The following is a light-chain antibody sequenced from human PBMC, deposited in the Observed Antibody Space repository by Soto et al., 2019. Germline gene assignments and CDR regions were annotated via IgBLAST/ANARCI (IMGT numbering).Light chain of an antibody. Sequence: AIRMTQSPSSFSASTGDRVTITCRASQGISSYLAWYQQKPGKAPKLLIYAASTLQSGVPSRFSGSGSGTDFTLTISYLQSEDFATYYCQQYYSYPRTFGQATKVEIK. V-gene: IGKV1-8*01. J-gene: IGKJ1*01. CDR1: QGISSY. CDR2: AAS. CDR3: QQYYSYPRT.